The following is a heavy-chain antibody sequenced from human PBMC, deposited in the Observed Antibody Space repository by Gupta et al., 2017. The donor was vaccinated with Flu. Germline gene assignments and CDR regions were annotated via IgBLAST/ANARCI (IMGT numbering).Heavy chain of an antibody. CDR1: FIGSY. Sequence: FIGSYIHWVRQAPGQGLEWMSWMNPNTGGTNYAQKFQGRVTVTRDTSISTAYMELSGLTSDDSAVYYCARDDSTGYSHYNYWGQGTLVTVSS. CDR3: ARDDSTGYSHYNY. CDR2: MNPNTGGT. J-gene: IGHJ4*02. V-gene: IGHV1-2*02. D-gene: IGHD3-22*01.